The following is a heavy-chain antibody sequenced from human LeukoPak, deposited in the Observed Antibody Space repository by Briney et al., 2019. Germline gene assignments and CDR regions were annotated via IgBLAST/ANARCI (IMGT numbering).Heavy chain of an antibody. CDR3: ARGRRYCSSTSCYRYWFDP. V-gene: IGHV1-8*01. D-gene: IGHD2-2*02. CDR1: GYTFTSYD. CDR2: MNPNSGNT. Sequence: ASVKVSCKASGYTFTSYDINWVRQATGQGLEWMGWMNPNSGNTGYAQKFQGRVTMTRNTSISTAYMELSSLRSEDTAVYYCARGRRYCSSTSCYRYWFDPWGQGTLVTASS. J-gene: IGHJ5*02.